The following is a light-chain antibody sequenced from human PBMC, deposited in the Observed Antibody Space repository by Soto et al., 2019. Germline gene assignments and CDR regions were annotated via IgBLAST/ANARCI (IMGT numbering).Light chain of an antibody. V-gene: IGLV1-40*01. CDR3: QSYDTGLRGWL. CDR2: GDT. CDR1: SSNIGAGHA. Sequence: QSVLTQPPSVSGAPWQRVTISCTGSSSNIGAGHAVHWYRQFPGTPPKLLIYGDTHRPSGVPDRFSGSKSGTSAYLAITGLQAEDEADYYCQSYDTGLRGWLFGGGTKLTVL. J-gene: IGLJ3*02.